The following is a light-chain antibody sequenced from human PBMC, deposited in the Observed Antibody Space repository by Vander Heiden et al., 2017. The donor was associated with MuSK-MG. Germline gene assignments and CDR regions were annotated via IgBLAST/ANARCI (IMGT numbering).Light chain of an antibody. CDR1: SSNIGAGYD. CDR3: QSYDSSLSCVV. CDR2: GNS. V-gene: IGLV1-40*01. J-gene: IGLJ2*01. Sequence: QSVLTQPPSVSGAPGPRVTISCTGSSSNIGAGYDVHWYQQLPGTAPKLLIYGNSNRPSGVPDRFSGSKSGTSASLAITGLQAEDEADYYCQSYDSSLSCVVFGGGTKLTVL.